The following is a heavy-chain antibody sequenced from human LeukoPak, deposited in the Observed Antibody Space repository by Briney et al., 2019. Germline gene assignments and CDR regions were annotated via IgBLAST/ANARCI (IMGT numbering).Heavy chain of an antibody. Sequence: GGSLRLSCAASGFTFRSYAMHWVRQAPGKGLVWVSRVKSDGSSTTYADSVKGRFTISRDNARNTLYMQMKGLRAEDTAVYSCARDGFLGPVTAYLDYWGQGTPVTVSS. V-gene: IGHV3-74*01. D-gene: IGHD2-21*02. CDR1: GFTFRSYA. J-gene: IGHJ4*02. CDR2: VKSDGSST. CDR3: ARDGFLGPVTAYLDY.